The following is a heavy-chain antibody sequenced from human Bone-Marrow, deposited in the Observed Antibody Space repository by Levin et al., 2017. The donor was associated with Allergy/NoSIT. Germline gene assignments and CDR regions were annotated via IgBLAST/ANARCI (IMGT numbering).Heavy chain of an antibody. CDR1: GFTFSNAW. J-gene: IGHJ4*02. CDR3: TCRALLILIGVFDY. CDR2: IKSKTDGGTT. Sequence: GGSLRLSCAASGFTFSNAWMNWVRQAPGKGLEWVGRIKSKTDGGTTDYAAPVKGRFTISRDDSKNTLYLQMNSLKTEDTAVYYCTCRALLILIGVFDYWGQGTLVTVSS. D-gene: IGHD2-8*01. V-gene: IGHV3-15*07.